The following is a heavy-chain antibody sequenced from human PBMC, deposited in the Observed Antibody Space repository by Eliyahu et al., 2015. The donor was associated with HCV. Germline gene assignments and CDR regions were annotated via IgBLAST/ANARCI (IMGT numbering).Heavy chain of an antibody. Sequence: QVQLVQSGAEVKKPGSSVKVSCKASGGTFXSXXISWVRQAPGQGLEWMGGIIPIFGTANYAQKFQGRVTITADESTSTAYMELSSLRSEDTAVYYCARSDEHRPFTRVNWFDPWGQGTLVTVSS. J-gene: IGHJ5*02. D-gene: IGHD3-3*01. CDR2: IIPIFGTA. CDR3: ARSDEHRPFTRVNWFDP. V-gene: IGHV1-69*01. CDR1: GGTFXSXX.